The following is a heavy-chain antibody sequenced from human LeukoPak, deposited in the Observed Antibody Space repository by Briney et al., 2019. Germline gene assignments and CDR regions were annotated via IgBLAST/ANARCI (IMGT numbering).Heavy chain of an antibody. CDR2: TSGSGGST. V-gene: IGHV3-23*01. J-gene: IGHJ5*02. D-gene: IGHD3-22*01. CDR3: AKAVTASYYDSSGYLNWFDP. CDR1: GGSISSSSYY. Sequence: ETLSLTCTVSGGSISSSSYYWGWIRQAPGKGLEWVSATSGSGGSTYYADSVKGRFTISRDNSKNTLYLQMNSLRAEDTAVYYCAKAVTASYYDSSGYLNWFDPWGQGTLVTVSS.